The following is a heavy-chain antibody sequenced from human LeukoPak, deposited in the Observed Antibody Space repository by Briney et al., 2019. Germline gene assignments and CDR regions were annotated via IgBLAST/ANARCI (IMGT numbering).Heavy chain of an antibody. Sequence: GGSLRLSCAASGFSFSTYWMSWVRQAPGKGLEWVANIKQDGSEKYYVDSVKGRFTISRDNAKNSLYLQMNSLRVEDTAVYYCARAWSYSTGWYNYWGQGTLVTVSS. J-gene: IGHJ4*02. CDR1: GFSFSTYW. V-gene: IGHV3-7*04. CDR2: IKQDGSEK. D-gene: IGHD6-19*01. CDR3: ARAWSYSTGWYNY.